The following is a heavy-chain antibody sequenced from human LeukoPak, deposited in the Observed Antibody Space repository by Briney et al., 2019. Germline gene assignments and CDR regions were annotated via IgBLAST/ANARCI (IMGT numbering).Heavy chain of an antibody. CDR1: GGSFSGYY. J-gene: IGHJ6*02. V-gene: IGHV4-34*01. CDR3: ARAASRNYYYYYGMDV. Sequence: SETLSLTCAVYGGSFSGYYWSWIRQPPGKELEWIGEINHSGSTNYNPSLKSRVTISVDTSKNQFSLKLSSVTAADTAVYYCARAASRNYYYYYGMDVWGQGTTVTVSS. CDR2: INHSGST.